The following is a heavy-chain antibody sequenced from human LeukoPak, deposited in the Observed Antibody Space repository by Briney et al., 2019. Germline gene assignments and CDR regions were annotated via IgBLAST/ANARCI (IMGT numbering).Heavy chain of an antibody. CDR3: ARMSNYAKYFDY. Sequence: KTSETLSLTCTVSGYSISSGYYWGWIRQPPGKGLEWIGSIYHSGSTYYNPSLKSRVTISVDTSKNQFSLKLSSVTAADTAVYYCARMSNYAKYFDYWGQGTLVTVSS. J-gene: IGHJ4*02. V-gene: IGHV4-38-2*02. CDR1: GYSISSGYY. CDR2: IYHSGST. D-gene: IGHD4-11*01.